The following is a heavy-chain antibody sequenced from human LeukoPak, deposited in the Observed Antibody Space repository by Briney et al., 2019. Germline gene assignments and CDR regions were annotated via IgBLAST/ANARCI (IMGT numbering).Heavy chain of an antibody. V-gene: IGHV1-2*02. D-gene: IGHD3-10*01. J-gene: IGHJ6*03. CDR3: ARVSRGVWFGPGSYYYMDV. CDR1: GYTFTGYY. Sequence: ASVKVSCKASGYTFTGYYMHWVRQAPGQGLEWMGWINPNSGGTNYAQKFQGRVTMTRDTSISTAYMELSRLRSDDTAVYYCARVSRGVWFGPGSYYYMDVWGKGTTVTISS. CDR2: INPNSGGT.